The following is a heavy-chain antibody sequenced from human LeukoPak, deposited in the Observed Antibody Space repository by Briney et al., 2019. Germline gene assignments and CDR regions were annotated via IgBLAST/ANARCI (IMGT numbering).Heavy chain of an antibody. V-gene: IGHV4-59*01. J-gene: IGHJ4*02. CDR2: IYYSGST. Sequence: SETLSLTCTVSGGSISSYYWSWIRQPPGKGLEWIGYIYYSGSTNYNPSLKSRVTISVDTSKNQFSLKLSSVTAADTAVYYCARLEVVAATGADGDYWGQGTLVTVSS. D-gene: IGHD2-15*01. CDR1: GGSISSYY. CDR3: ARLEVVAATGADGDY.